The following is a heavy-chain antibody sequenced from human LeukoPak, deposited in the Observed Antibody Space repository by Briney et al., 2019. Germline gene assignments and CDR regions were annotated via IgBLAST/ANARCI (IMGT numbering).Heavy chain of an antibody. CDR2: IYYNGST. Sequence: PSETLSLTCTVSGGSISSSSYYWAWIRQPPGKGLEWIGAIYYNGSTYYNPSLKSRVTISVDTSKNQFSLKVSSVTAADTAVYYCAPTYGGETAELHYWGQGILVTVSS. CDR1: GGSISSSSYY. D-gene: IGHD4-23*01. J-gene: IGHJ4*02. CDR3: APTYGGETAELHY. V-gene: IGHV4-39*01.